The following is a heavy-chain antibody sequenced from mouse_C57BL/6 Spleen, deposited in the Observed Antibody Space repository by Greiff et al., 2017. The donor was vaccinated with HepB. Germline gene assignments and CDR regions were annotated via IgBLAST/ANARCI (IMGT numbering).Heavy chain of an antibody. Sequence: VQLQESGAELVRPGTSVKMSCKASGYTFTNYWIGWAKQRPGHGLEWIGDIYPGGGYTNYNEKFKGKATLTADKSSSTAYMQFSSLTSEDSAIYYCARGIYYGSSYWYFDVWGTGTTVTVSS. CDR1: GYTFTNYW. CDR3: ARGIYYGSSYWYFDV. CDR2: IYPGGGYT. J-gene: IGHJ1*03. D-gene: IGHD1-1*01. V-gene: IGHV1-63*01.